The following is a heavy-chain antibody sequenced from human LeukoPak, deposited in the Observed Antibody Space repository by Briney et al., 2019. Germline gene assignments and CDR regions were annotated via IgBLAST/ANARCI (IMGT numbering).Heavy chain of an antibody. CDR2: IYHSGST. D-gene: IGHD3-22*01. CDR3: ARSWDDGTYYYDSSGYYHGAFDI. J-gene: IGHJ3*02. Sequence: KPSETLSLTCAVSGGSISSSNWWSWVRQPPGKGLEWIGEIYHSGSTNYNPSLKSRVTISVDKSRNQFSLKLSSVTAADTAVYYCARSWDDGTYYYDSSGYYHGAFDIWGQGTMVTVSS. CDR1: GGSISSSNW. V-gene: IGHV4-4*02.